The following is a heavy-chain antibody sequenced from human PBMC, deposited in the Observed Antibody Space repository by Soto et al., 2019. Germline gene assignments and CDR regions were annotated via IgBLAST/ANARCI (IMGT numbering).Heavy chain of an antibody. CDR3: ARDAIAAAGLSFDY. Sequence: GGSLGLSCAASGFTFSSYAMHWVRQAPGKGLEWVAVISYDGSNKYYADSVKGRFTISRDNSKNTLYLQMNSLRAEDTAVYYCARDAIAAAGLSFDYWGQGTLVTVSS. CDR1: GFTFSSYA. V-gene: IGHV3-30-3*01. CDR2: ISYDGSNK. D-gene: IGHD6-13*01. J-gene: IGHJ4*02.